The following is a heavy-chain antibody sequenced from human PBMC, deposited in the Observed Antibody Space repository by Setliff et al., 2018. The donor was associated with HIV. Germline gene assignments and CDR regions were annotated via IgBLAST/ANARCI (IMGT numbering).Heavy chain of an antibody. J-gene: IGHJ5*02. D-gene: IGHD2-21*01. Sequence: PGGSLRLSCAASGFTVGTNYMTWVRQAPGKGLEWVSVMNSDGGTYYGDSVKGRFTISRDNSINILYLHMNSLIAEDTAVYYCAKGVKWLAPWGRGTLVTVSS. V-gene: IGHV3-53*01. CDR1: GFTVGTNY. CDR2: MNSDGGT. CDR3: AKGVKWLAP.